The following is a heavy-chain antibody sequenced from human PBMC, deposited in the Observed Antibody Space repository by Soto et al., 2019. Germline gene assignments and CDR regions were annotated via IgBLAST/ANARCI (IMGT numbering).Heavy chain of an antibody. D-gene: IGHD2-21*01. CDR1: GGTFSSYT. V-gene: IGHV1-69*02. CDR2: IIPILGIA. CDR3: ARAGDGPDDY. J-gene: IGHJ4*02. Sequence: QVQLVQSGAEVKKPGSSVKVSCKASGGTFSSYTISWVRQAPGQGLGWMGRIIPILGIANYAQKFQGRVTITADKSTSTAYMELSSLRSEDTAVYYCARAGDGPDDYWGQGTLVTVSS.